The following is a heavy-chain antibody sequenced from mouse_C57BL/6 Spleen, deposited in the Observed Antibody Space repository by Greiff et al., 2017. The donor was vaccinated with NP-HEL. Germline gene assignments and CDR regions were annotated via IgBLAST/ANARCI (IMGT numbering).Heavy chain of an antibody. V-gene: IGHV1-82*01. CDR1: GYAFSSSW. Sequence: VQLQQSGPELVKPGASVKISCKASGYAFSSSWMNWVKQRPGKGLEWIGRIYPGDGDTNYNGKFKGKATLTADKSSSTAYMQLSSLTSEGSAVYFCARHEGYFDVWGTGTTVTVSS. CDR2: IYPGDGDT. CDR3: ARHEGYFDV. J-gene: IGHJ1*03.